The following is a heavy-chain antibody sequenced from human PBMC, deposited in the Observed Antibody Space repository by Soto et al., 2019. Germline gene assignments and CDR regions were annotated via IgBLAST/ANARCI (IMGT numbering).Heavy chain of an antibody. CDR2: IYYSGST. CDR3: ARDIAAAASLIGMDV. Sequence: PSETLSLTCTVSGGSISSSSYYWGWIRQPPGKGLEWIGSIYYSGSTYYNPSLKSRVTISVDTSKNQFSLKLSSVTAADTAVYYCARDIAAAASLIGMDVWGQGTTVTVSS. CDR1: GGSISSSSYY. V-gene: IGHV4-39*01. D-gene: IGHD6-13*01. J-gene: IGHJ6*02.